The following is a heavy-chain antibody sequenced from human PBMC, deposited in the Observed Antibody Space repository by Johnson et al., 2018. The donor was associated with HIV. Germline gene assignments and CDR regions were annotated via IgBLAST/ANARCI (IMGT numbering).Heavy chain of an antibody. CDR1: GFTFSSYA. V-gene: IGHV3-30*04. CDR3: ARGLIDYGDSQAFDI. CDR2: ISYDGSNN. J-gene: IGHJ3*02. D-gene: IGHD4-17*01. Sequence: QVQLVESGGGVVQPGGSLRLSCAASGFTFSSYAMHWVRQAPGKGLAWVAVISYDGSNNYYADSVKGRFTISRDNSKNTLYLQMNSLRAEDTAVYYCARGLIDYGDSQAFDIWGQGTMVTVSS.